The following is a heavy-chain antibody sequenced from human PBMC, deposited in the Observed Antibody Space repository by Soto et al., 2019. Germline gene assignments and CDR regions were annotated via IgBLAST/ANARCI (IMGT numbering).Heavy chain of an antibody. CDR2: ISYDGSNK. J-gene: IGHJ4*02. CDR1: GFTFSSYC. Sequence: QVQLVESGGGVVQPGRSLRLSCAASGFTFSSYCMHWVRQAPGKGLEWVAVISYDGSNKYYADSVKGRFTISRDNSKNTLYLQMNSLRAEDTAVYYCAKSEYYYDSSGDLGYWGQGTLVTVYS. V-gene: IGHV3-30*18. CDR3: AKSEYYYDSSGDLGY. D-gene: IGHD3-22*01.